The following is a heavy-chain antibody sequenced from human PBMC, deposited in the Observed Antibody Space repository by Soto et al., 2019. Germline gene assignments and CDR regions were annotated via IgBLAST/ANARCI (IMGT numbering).Heavy chain of an antibody. J-gene: IGHJ4*02. CDR2: MNPNSGNT. CDR1: GYTFTSFD. D-gene: IGHD6-13*01. V-gene: IGHV1-8*01. Sequence: GASVKVSCKASGYTFTSFDINWGPQATGQALEWMGWMNPNSGNTGYAQRFQGRVTMTRNTSISTAYMELSSLRSEDTAVYYCARLSRRIAAAGPHAFFYWGQGTLVTVSS. CDR3: ARLSRRIAAAGPHAFFY.